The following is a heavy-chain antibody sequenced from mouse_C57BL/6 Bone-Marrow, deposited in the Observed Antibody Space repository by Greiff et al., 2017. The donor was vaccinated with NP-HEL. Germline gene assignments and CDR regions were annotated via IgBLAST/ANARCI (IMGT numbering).Heavy chain of an antibody. CDR2: ISSGGSYT. Sequence: EVHLVESGGDLVKPGGSLKLSCAASGFTFSSYGMSWVRQTPDKRLEWVATISSGGSYTYYPDSVKGRFTISRDNAKNTLYLQMSRLKSEDTAMYYCARRGYYAMDYWGQGTSVTVSS. J-gene: IGHJ4*01. CDR1: GFTFSSYG. V-gene: IGHV5-6*01. CDR3: ARRGYYAMDY.